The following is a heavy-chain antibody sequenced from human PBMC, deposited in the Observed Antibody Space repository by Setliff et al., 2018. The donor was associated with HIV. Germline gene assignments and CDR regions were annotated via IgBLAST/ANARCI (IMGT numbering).Heavy chain of an antibody. CDR1: GGSFSNYY. J-gene: IGHJ6*03. CDR2: INHSGST. Sequence: SETLSLTCAVYGGSFSNYYWSWIRQPPGEGLEWIREINHSGSTNYNPSLKSRVTISVDPSKNQFSLKLSSVTAADTAMYYCARGRVDIVVTDYLDVWGKGTTVTVSS. V-gene: IGHV4-34*01. CDR3: ARGRVDIVVTDYLDV. D-gene: IGHD5-12*01.